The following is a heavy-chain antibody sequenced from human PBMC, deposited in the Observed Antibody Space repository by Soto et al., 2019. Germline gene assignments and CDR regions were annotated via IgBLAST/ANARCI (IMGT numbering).Heavy chain of an antibody. CDR3: ARENSSNWFDP. V-gene: IGHV4-31*03. Sequence: SETLSLTCTVSGGSISSGGYYWSWIRQHPGKGLEWIGYIYYSGSTYYNPSLKSRVTISVDTSKNQFSLKLSSVTAADTAVYYCARENSSNWFDPWGQGTLVTVSS. J-gene: IGHJ5*02. D-gene: IGHD6-13*01. CDR1: GGSISSGGYY. CDR2: IYYSGST.